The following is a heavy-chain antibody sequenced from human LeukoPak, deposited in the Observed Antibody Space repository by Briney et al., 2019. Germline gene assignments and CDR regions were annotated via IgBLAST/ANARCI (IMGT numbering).Heavy chain of an antibody. CDR3: ARASTVTVLYYYYYMDV. Sequence: GGSLRLSCAASEFTFSSYAMSWVRQAPGRGLEWVSSISGSGGSTYYADSVKGRFTISRDNAKNSLYLQMNSLRAEDTAVYYCARASTVTVLYYYYYMDVWGKGTTVTVSS. CDR1: EFTFSSYA. J-gene: IGHJ6*03. CDR2: ISGSGGST. D-gene: IGHD4-17*01. V-gene: IGHV3-23*01.